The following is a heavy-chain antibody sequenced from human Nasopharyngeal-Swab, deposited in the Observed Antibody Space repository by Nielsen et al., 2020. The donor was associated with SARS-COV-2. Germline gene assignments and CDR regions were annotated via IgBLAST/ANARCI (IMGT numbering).Heavy chain of an antibody. Sequence: GESLKISCAASGFTFSSYAMSWVRQAPGKGLEWVSTIRVSGSSTYCTDSVKGRFTISRDNSKNTLYLQMNSLRAEDTAVYYCAKVGATFDYWGQGTLVTVSS. J-gene: IGHJ4*02. V-gene: IGHV3-23*01. CDR1: GFTFSSYA. D-gene: IGHD1-26*01. CDR2: IRVSGSST. CDR3: AKVGATFDY.